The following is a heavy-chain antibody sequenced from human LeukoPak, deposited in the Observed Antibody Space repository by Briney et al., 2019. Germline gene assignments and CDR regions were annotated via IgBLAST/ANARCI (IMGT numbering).Heavy chain of an antibody. Sequence: GASVKVSCKASGYTFTGYYMHWVRQAPGQGLEWMGGIIPIFGTANYAQKFQGRVTITADKSTSTAYMELSSLRSEDTAVYYCARVGGTYYDFWSGYYFDYWGQGTLVTVSS. CDR3: ARVGGTYYDFWSGYYFDY. J-gene: IGHJ4*02. D-gene: IGHD3-3*01. CDR1: GYTFTGYY. V-gene: IGHV1-69*06. CDR2: IIPIFGTA.